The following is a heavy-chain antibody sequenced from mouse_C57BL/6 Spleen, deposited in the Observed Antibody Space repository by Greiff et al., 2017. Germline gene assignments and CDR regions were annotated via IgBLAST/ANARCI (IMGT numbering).Heavy chain of an antibody. V-gene: IGHV5-4*01. Sequence: DVMLVESGGGLVKPGGSLKLSCAASGFTFSSYAMSWVRQTPEKRLEWVATISDGGSYTDYPDNVKGRFTISRDNAKNNLYLQMSHLKSEDTAMYYCARDRYFDVWGTGTTVTVSS. CDR2: ISDGGSYT. J-gene: IGHJ1*03. CDR3: ARDRYFDV. CDR1: GFTFSSYA.